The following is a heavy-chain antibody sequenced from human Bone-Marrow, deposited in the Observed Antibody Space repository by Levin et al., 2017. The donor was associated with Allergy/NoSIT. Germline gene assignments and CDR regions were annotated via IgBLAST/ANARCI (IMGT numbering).Heavy chain of an antibody. CDR1: GFTFSSYG. Sequence: GESLKISCAASGFTFSSYGMHWVRQAPGKGLEWVAVISYDGSNKYYADSVKGRFTISRDNSKNTLYLQMNSLRAEDTAVYYCAKDEGIAVAVVYFQHWGQGTLVTVSS. J-gene: IGHJ1*01. CDR2: ISYDGSNK. V-gene: IGHV3-30*18. CDR3: AKDEGIAVAVVYFQH. D-gene: IGHD6-19*01.